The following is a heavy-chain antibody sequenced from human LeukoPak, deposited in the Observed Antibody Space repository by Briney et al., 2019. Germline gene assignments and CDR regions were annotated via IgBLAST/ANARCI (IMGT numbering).Heavy chain of an antibody. D-gene: IGHD1-26*01. Sequence: GASVKVSCRASGYTFTGYYMHWVRQAPGQGLEWMGRINPNSGGTNYAQKFQGRVTMTRDTSISTAYMELSRLRSDDTAVYYCAGGYSGSYFAAPDYWGQGTLVTVSS. CDR1: GYTFTGYY. CDR2: INPNSGGT. V-gene: IGHV1-2*06. CDR3: AGGYSGSYFAAPDY. J-gene: IGHJ4*02.